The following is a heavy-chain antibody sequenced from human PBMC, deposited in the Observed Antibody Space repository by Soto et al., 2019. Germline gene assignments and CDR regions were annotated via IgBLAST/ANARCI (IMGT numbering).Heavy chain of an antibody. CDR3: ARVSYYDILTGPTHFDY. CDR2: IYYSGST. J-gene: IGHJ4*02. CDR1: GGSISSGGYY. V-gene: IGHV4-31*03. Sequence: SETLSLTCTVSGGSISSGGYYWSWIRQHPGKGLEWIGYIYYSGSTYYNPSLKSRVTISVDTSKNQFSLKLSSVTAADTAVYYCARVSYYDILTGPTHFDYWGQGTLVTVSS. D-gene: IGHD3-9*01.